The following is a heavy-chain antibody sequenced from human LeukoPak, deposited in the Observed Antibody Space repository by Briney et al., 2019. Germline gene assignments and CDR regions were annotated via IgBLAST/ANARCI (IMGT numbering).Heavy chain of an antibody. J-gene: IGHJ6*03. V-gene: IGHV1-24*01. D-gene: IGHD5-18*01. CDR2: FDPADGET. Sequence: ASVKVSCTVSGYTLTELSMHWVRQAPGKGFEWMGRFDPADGETIYAQKFQGRVTITADKSTSTAYMELSSLRSEDTAVYYCASMIQHGGDRYYYMDVWGKGTTVTVSS. CDR1: GYTLTELS. CDR3: ASMIQHGGDRYYYMDV.